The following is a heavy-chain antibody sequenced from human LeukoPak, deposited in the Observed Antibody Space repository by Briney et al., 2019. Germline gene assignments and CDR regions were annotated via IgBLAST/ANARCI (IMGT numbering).Heavy chain of an antibody. V-gene: IGHV3-48*01. Sequence: PGGSLRLSCAASGFAFSSYSMNWVRQAPGKGLEWVSYISSSSSTIYYADSVKGRFTISRDNAKNSLYLQMNSLRAEDTAVYYCARDQSSGWSNFDYWGQGTLVTVSS. J-gene: IGHJ4*02. CDR3: ARDQSSGWSNFDY. D-gene: IGHD6-19*01. CDR2: ISSSSSTI. CDR1: GFAFSSYS.